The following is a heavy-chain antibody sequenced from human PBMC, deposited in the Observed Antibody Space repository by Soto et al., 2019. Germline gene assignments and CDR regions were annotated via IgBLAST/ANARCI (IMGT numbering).Heavy chain of an antibody. CDR1: GGSISSGGYY. Sequence: SETLSLTCTVSGGSISSGGYYWSWIRQHPGKGLEWIGYIYYSGSTYYNPSLKSRVTISVDTSKNQFSLKLSSVTAADTAVYYCARGALKYCSSTSCYDYYYYYMDVWGKGTTVTVSS. J-gene: IGHJ6*03. CDR3: ARGALKYCSSTSCYDYYYYYMDV. D-gene: IGHD2-2*01. V-gene: IGHV4-31*03. CDR2: IYYSGST.